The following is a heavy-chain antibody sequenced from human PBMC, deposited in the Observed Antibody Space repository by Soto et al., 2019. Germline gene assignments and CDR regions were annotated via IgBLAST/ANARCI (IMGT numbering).Heavy chain of an antibody. CDR2: IRGRADNYAT. D-gene: IGHD6-13*01. CDR1: GFIFSGTT. Sequence: QPGGSLRLSCAASGFIFSGTTIHWVRQASGEGLEWVGRIRGRADNYATGYAASVKGRFTISRDDSKKTAYLQMNSLKTEDTAVYFCTRAPDGNNADYWGQGTLVTVSS. CDR3: TRAPDGNNADY. V-gene: IGHV3-73*01. J-gene: IGHJ4*02.